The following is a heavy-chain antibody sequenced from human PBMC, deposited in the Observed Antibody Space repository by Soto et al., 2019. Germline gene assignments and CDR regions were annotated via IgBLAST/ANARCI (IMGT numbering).Heavy chain of an antibody. CDR3: ARDQGDYGPPSYYFDY. V-gene: IGHV1-3*01. J-gene: IGHJ4*02. Sequence: ASVKVSCKASGYTFTSYAMHWVRQAPGQRLEWMGWINAGNGNTKYSQKFQGRVTITRDTSASTAYMELSSLRSEDTAVYYCARDQGDYGPPSYYFDYWGQGTLVTVSS. CDR1: GYTFTSYA. CDR2: INAGNGNT. D-gene: IGHD4-17*01.